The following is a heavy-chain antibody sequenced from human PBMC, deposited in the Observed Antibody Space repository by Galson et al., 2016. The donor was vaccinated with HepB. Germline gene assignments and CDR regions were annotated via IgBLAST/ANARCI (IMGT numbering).Heavy chain of an antibody. CDR2: IKSKHNGGTT. J-gene: IGHJ6*02. Sequence: SLRLSCAASGFTFSDYYMTWIRQAPGKGLEWVGRIKSKHNGGTTDYAAPVKGRFTVTRDDSKNTVYLQINSLKIEDTAVYYCVHDRDFYCGMNVWGQGTTVTASS. V-gene: IGHV3-15*01. CDR3: VHDRDFYCGMNV. CDR1: GFTFSDYY.